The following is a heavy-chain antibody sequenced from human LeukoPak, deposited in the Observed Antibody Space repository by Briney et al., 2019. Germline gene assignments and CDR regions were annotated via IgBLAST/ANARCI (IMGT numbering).Heavy chain of an antibody. CDR1: GYTFISNG. CDR2: ISAYNGYT. D-gene: IGHD3-9*01. Sequence: VASVKVSCKASGYTFISNGISWVRQAPGQGLEWMGWISAYNGYTNYAQKLQDRVIMTTDTSTSTAYMELSSLRSEDTAVYYCARESSKYDILTGYAYWGQGTLVTVSS. CDR3: ARESSKYDILTGYAY. V-gene: IGHV1-18*01. J-gene: IGHJ4*02.